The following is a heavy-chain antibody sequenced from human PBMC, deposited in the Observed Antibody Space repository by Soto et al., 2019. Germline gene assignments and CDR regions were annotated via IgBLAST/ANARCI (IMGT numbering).Heavy chain of an antibody. D-gene: IGHD3-10*01. Sequence: SETLSLTCAVYGGSFSGYYWSWIRQPPGKGLEWIGEINHSGSTNYNPSLKSRVTISVDTSKNQFSLKLSSVTAADTAVYYCARSGSEPAQFGEGIDYWGQGTLVTVSS. J-gene: IGHJ4*02. CDR3: ARSGSEPAQFGEGIDY. CDR2: INHSGST. V-gene: IGHV4-34*01. CDR1: GGSFSGYY.